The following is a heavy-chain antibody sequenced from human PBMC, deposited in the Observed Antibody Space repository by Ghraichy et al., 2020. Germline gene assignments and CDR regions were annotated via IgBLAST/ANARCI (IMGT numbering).Heavy chain of an antibody. V-gene: IGHV3-21*01. Sequence: GGSLRLSCAASGFTFSSYSMNWVRQAPGKGLEWVSSISSSSSYIYYADSVKGRFTISRDNAKNSLYLQMNSLRAEDTAVYYCAREYYDILTGYSVHFDYWGQGTLVTVSS. CDR2: ISSSSSYI. CDR3: AREYYDILTGYSVHFDY. CDR1: GFTFSSYS. J-gene: IGHJ4*02. D-gene: IGHD3-9*01.